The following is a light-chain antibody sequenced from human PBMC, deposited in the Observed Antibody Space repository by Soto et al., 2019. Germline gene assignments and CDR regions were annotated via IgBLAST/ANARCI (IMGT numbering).Light chain of an antibody. CDR2: EVT. J-gene: IGLJ1*01. CDR3: LSYTNTAARV. Sequence: QSVLTQPASVSGSPGQSITISCTGTSSDIDANNFVSWYQQHPGKAPKLMIYEVTNRPPGVSNRFSGSPSGNTASLTISGLQAEDEADYYCLSYTNTAARVFGTGT. CDR1: SSDIDANNF. V-gene: IGLV2-14*01.